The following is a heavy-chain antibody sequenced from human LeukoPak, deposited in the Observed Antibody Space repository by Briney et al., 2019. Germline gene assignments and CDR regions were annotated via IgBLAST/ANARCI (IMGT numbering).Heavy chain of an antibody. J-gene: IGHJ2*01. CDR2: IYYSGST. Sequence: SETLSLTCTVSGGSISSYYWSWIRQPPGKGLEWIGYIYYSGSTNYNPSLKSRVTISVDTSKNQFSLNLSSVTAADTAVYYCAREYCSGGSCYSPWYIDLWGRGTLVTVSS. CDR3: AREYCSGGSCYSPWYIDL. D-gene: IGHD2-15*01. V-gene: IGHV4-59*12. CDR1: GGSISSYY.